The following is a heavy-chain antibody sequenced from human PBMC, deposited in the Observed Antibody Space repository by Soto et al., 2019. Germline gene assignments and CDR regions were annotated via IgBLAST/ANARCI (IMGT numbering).Heavy chain of an antibody. CDR1: GYTFTSYG. V-gene: IGHV1-18*01. Sequence: QVQLVQSGAEVKKPGASVKVSCKASGYTFTSYGISWVRQAPGQGLEWMGWISAYNGNTNYAQKFQGRVTMTTDTSTRTASMELRSLRSDDTAVYYCARDIFWGGFGGSNCLDPWGQGTLVTVSS. J-gene: IGHJ5*02. CDR3: ARDIFWGGFGGSNCLDP. D-gene: IGHD3-10*01. CDR2: ISAYNGNT.